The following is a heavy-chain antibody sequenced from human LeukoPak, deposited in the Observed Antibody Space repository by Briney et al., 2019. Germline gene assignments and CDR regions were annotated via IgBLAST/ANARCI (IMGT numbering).Heavy chain of an antibody. D-gene: IGHD2-2*01. CDR2: ISPKGGDT. Sequence: ASVTVSFPASRYTFSGYYMHCVRQARGQGHEWMGWISPKGGDTNYTQNFQGRVTMTRDTSISTAYMELSKLTSDDTAVYYFARGPDKTTSPAIDYWGQGTLVTVSS. V-gene: IGHV1-2*02. CDR3: ARGPDKTTSPAIDY. J-gene: IGHJ4*02. CDR1: RYTFSGYY.